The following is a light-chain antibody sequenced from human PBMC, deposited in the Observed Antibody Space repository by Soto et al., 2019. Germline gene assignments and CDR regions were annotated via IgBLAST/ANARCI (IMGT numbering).Light chain of an antibody. CDR1: SSYVGNYNL. CDR2: EDT. CDR3: CSYAGSSTYV. V-gene: IGLV2-23*01. Sequence: LTQPASVSGSPGQSITISCTGTSSYVGNYNLVSWYQQHPGKAPKLMIYEDTKRPSGVSNRFSASNSGNTASLTISGLQAEDEADYYCCSYAGSSTYVFGTGTKSPS. J-gene: IGLJ1*01.